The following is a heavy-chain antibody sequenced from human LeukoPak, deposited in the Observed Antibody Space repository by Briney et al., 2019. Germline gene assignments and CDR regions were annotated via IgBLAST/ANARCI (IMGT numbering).Heavy chain of an antibody. D-gene: IGHD2-2*01. Sequence: PSETLSLTCTVSGGSISSSSYYWGWIRQPPGKGLEWIGSIYYSGSTYYNPSLKSRVTISVDTSKNQFSLKLSSVTAADTAVYYCARDRLQYCSSTSCPDYFDYWGQGTLVTVSS. CDR3: ARDRLQYCSSTSCPDYFDY. J-gene: IGHJ4*02. CDR2: IYYSGST. V-gene: IGHV4-39*02. CDR1: GGSISSSSYY.